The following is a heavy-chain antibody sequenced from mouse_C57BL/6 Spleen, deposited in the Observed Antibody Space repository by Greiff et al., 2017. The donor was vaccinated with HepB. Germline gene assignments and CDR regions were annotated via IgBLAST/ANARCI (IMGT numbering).Heavy chain of an antibody. J-gene: IGHJ2*01. D-gene: IGHD1-1*01. CDR1: GFNIKDDY. Sequence: EVQLQQSGAELVRPGASVKLSCTASGFNIKDDYMHWVKQRPEQGLEWIGWIDPENGDTEYAPKFQGKATITADTSSNTAYLQLSSLTSEDTAVYDCYGSSSYYCDYWGQGTTLTVSS. V-gene: IGHV14-4*01. CDR3: YGSSSYYCDY. CDR2: IDPENGDT.